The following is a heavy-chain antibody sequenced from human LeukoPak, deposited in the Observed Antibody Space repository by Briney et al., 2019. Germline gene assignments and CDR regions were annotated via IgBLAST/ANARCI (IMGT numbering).Heavy chain of an antibody. V-gene: IGHV3-48*01. CDR3: ARDPHALDY. J-gene: IGHJ4*02. CDR2: IAYTGTI. Sequence: GGSLRLSCAASGFSFSSYSMNWVRQAPGKGLEWVAYIAYTGTIHYADSVRGRFAISRDNAKNSLYLELNSLRVEDTAVYYCARDPHALDYRGQGTRVTVSS. CDR1: GFSFSSYS.